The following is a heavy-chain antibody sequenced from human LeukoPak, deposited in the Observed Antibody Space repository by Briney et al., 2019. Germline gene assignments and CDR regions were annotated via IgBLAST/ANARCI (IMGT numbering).Heavy chain of an antibody. CDR1: RYTFTSYY. J-gene: IGHJ4*02. CDR3: ARDNSYAVY. Sequence: ASVKVSCKASRYTFTSYYMHWVRQAPGQGLEWMGIINPSGGSTSYAQKFQGRVTITRDTSASTAYMELSSLRSEDTAVYFCARDNSYAVYWGQGTLVTVSS. CDR2: INPSGGST. V-gene: IGHV1-46*01. D-gene: IGHD2-2*01.